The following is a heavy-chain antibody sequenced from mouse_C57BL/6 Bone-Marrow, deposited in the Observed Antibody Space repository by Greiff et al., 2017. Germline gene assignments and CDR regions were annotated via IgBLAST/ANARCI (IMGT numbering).Heavy chain of an antibody. CDR2: IYPRSGNT. CDR3: ARNWTCDY. V-gene: IGHV1-81*01. CDR1: GYTFTSYG. J-gene: IGHJ2*01. D-gene: IGHD4-1*01. Sequence: QVQLQQSGAELARPGASVKLSCKASGYTFTSYGISWVKQRTGQGLEWIGEIYPRSGNTYYNEKFKGKATLTADKSSSTAYMELRSLTSEDSAVYFCARNWTCDYGGQGTTRTVSS.